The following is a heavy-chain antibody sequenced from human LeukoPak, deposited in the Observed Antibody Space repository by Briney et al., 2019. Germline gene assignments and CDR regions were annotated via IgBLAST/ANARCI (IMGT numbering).Heavy chain of an antibody. Sequence: ASVKVSCKASGYTFTGYYMHWVRQAPGQGLEWMGWINPNSGGTNYAQKFQGRVTMTRDTSISTAYMELSRLRSDDTAVYYCARDSTRRGWYLLYYYYYMDVWGKGTTVTISS. CDR2: INPNSGGT. CDR3: ARDSTRRGWYLLYYYYYMDV. V-gene: IGHV1-2*02. D-gene: IGHD6-19*01. CDR1: GYTFTGYY. J-gene: IGHJ6*03.